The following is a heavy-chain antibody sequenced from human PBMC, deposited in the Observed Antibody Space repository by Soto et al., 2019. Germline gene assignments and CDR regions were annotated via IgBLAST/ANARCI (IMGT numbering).Heavy chain of an antibody. D-gene: IGHD3-22*01. J-gene: IGHJ4*02. CDR2: IYYSGST. V-gene: IGHV4-59*01. CDR1: GGSISSYY. Sequence: SETLSLTCTVSGGSISSYYWSWIRQPPGKGLEWIGYIYYSGSTNYNPSLKSRVTISVDTSKNQFSLKLSSVTAADTAVYYCASFPAKPGRDSSAIFDSWGQGTLVTVSS. CDR3: ASFPAKPGRDSSAIFDS.